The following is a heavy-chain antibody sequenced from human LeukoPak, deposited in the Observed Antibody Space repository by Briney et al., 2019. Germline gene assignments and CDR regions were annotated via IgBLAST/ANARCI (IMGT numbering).Heavy chain of an antibody. Sequence: GASVTVSCKASGYTFTAYYMHWVRQAPGQGLEWMGWINPNTAGTNYAQKFQGRVTMTRDTSIGTAYMELSRLKSDDTAVYYCARSGISSPRGFVDYWGQGTLVTVSS. V-gene: IGHV1-2*02. D-gene: IGHD6-13*01. CDR3: ARSGISSPRGFVDY. CDR1: GYTFTAYY. J-gene: IGHJ4*02. CDR2: INPNTAGT.